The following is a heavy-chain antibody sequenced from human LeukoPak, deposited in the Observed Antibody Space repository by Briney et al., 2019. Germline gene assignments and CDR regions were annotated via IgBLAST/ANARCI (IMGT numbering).Heavy chain of an antibody. V-gene: IGHV4-30-4*01. CDR3: ARETLGASDNWFDP. D-gene: IGHD1-26*01. J-gene: IGHJ5*02. Sequence: SQTLSLTCTVSGGSISSGDYYWSWIRQPPGKGLEWIGYIYYSGSTYYNPSLKSRVTISVDASENQFSLKLSSVTAADTAVYYCARETLGASDNWFDPWGQGTLVTVSS. CDR2: IYYSGST. CDR1: GGSISSGDYY.